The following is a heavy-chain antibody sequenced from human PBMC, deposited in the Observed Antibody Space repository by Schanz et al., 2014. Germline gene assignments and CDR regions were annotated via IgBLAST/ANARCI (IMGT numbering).Heavy chain of an antibody. Sequence: VRLVESGGGVVQPGRSLRLSCAASGFTLSSYGMHWVRQAPGKGLEWVSTIGTSGGTNYAESVKGRFTISRDNSKNTLYLQMNSLRAEDTAVYFCAKIERNEDWGQGTLVTVSS. V-gene: IGHV3-23*04. D-gene: IGHD1-1*01. CDR3: AKIERNED. CDR2: IGTSGGT. J-gene: IGHJ4*02. CDR1: GFTLSSYG.